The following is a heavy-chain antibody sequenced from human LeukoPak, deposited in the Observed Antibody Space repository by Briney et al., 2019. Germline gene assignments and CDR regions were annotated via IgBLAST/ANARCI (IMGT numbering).Heavy chain of an antibody. V-gene: IGHV4-4*02. CDR1: GGSISSSNW. J-gene: IGHJ4*02. CDR2: IYHSGST. Sequence: SETLSLTCAVSGGSISSSNWWSWVRQPPGKGLEWIGEIYHSGSTNYNPSLKSRVTISVDKSKNQFSLKLSSAAAADTAVYYCARLYYYGSGSPRPPFDYWGQGTLVTVSS. D-gene: IGHD3-10*01. CDR3: ARLYYYGSGSPRPPFDY.